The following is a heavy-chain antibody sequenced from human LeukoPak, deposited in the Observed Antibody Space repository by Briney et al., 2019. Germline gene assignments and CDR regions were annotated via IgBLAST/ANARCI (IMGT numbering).Heavy chain of an antibody. Sequence: PGRSLRLSCAAPGFPFSSYGMHWVRQAPGKGLEWVAVIWYDGSKKYYGDSVKGRFTTSRDNSKNTLYLQVNSLRAEDTAVYYCARIYCGGDCLDSAPLSDAFDIWGQGTMVTVSS. J-gene: IGHJ3*02. V-gene: IGHV3-33*01. D-gene: IGHD2-21*02. CDR1: GFPFSSYG. CDR3: ARIYCGGDCLDSAPLSDAFDI. CDR2: IWYDGSKK.